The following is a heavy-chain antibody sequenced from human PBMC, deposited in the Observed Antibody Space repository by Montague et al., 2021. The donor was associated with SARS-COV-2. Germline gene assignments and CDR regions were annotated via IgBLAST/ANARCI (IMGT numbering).Heavy chain of an antibody. V-gene: IGHV4-59*08. CDR1: GGSLSSFY. J-gene: IGHJ4*02. Sequence: SETLSLTCTVSGGSLSSFYWSWIRQPPGKGLEWIGYISDSGSTNYNPFLTSRVTMSVDTSKNQFSLKVNSVTAADTAVYYCARHYSATLPTVYWGQGTLVTVSS. CDR2: ISDSGST. CDR3: ARHYSATLPTVY. D-gene: IGHD2-15*01.